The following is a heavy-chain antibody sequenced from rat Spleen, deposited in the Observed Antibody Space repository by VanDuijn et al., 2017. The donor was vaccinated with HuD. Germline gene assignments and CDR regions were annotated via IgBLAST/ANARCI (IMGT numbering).Heavy chain of an antibody. J-gene: IGHJ2*01. Sequence: EVQLVESDGGSVQPGRSLKLSCAASGFTFSDYNMAWVRQAPTKGREWVATISYEGTSTYYRDSVKGRFTISRDNVKRNLNLQMDSLRSEDTATYYCARRYDFDYWGQGVMVTVSS. CDR2: ISYEGTST. D-gene: IGHD2-1*01. CDR1: GFTFSDYN. CDR3: ARRYDFDY. V-gene: IGHV5-29*01.